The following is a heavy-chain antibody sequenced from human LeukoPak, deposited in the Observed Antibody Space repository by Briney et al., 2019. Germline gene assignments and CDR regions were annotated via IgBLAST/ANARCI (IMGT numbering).Heavy chain of an antibody. V-gene: IGHV4-34*01. Sequence: SETLSLTCAVYGGSFSGYYWSWIRQPPGKGLEWIGEINHSGSTNYNPSLKSRVTISVDTSKNQFSLKLSPVTAADTAVYYCARETLYYYDSSGYLFWGQGTLVTVSS. D-gene: IGHD3-22*01. CDR2: INHSGST. CDR3: ARETLYYYDSSGYLF. CDR1: GGSFSGYY. J-gene: IGHJ4*02.